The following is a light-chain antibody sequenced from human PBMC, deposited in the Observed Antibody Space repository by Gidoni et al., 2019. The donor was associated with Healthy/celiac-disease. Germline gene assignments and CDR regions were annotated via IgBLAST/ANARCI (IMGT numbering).Light chain of an antibody. CDR3: SSSVV. CDR1: SSDVGGYNY. J-gene: IGLJ2*01. V-gene: IGLV2-8*01. Sequence: QSALTQPPSASGSHGQSVTISCTGTSSDVGGYNYVSWYHQHPGNAPKLMIYEVSTRPSGVPDRFSGSKSGTPASLTVSVLPAEDDSDYYCSSSVVFGGWPKLTVL. CDR2: EVS.